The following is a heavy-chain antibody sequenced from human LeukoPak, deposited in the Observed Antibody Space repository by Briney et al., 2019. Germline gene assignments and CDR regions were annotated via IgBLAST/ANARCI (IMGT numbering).Heavy chain of an antibody. CDR2: IKQDGSEK. V-gene: IGHV3-7*01. D-gene: IGHD6-13*01. Sequence: PGGSLRLSCAASGFSFSSYWMSWVRQAPGKGLEWVANIKQDGSEKYYVDSAKGRFTISRDNAKNSLYLQMNSLRAEDTAVYYCATDLGSSRPNSWGQGTLVTVSS. J-gene: IGHJ4*02. CDR1: GFSFSSYW. CDR3: ATDLGSSRPNS.